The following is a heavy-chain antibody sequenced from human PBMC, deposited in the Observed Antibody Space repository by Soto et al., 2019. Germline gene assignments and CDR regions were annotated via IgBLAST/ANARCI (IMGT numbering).Heavy chain of an antibody. CDR3: ARGIGYSSSWTYYYGMDV. Sequence: ASVKVSCKASGYTFTSYAMHWVRQAPGQRLEWMGWINAGNGNTKYSQKFQGRVTIARDTSASTAYMELSSLRSEDTAVYYCARGIGYSSSWTYYYGMDVWGQGTTVTVSS. CDR2: INAGNGNT. CDR1: GYTFTSYA. V-gene: IGHV1-3*01. J-gene: IGHJ6*02. D-gene: IGHD6-13*01.